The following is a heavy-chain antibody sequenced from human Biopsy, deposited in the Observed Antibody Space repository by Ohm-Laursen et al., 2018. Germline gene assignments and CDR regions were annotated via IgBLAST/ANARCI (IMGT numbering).Heavy chain of an antibody. Sequence: TLSLTCILSGYSIIPSGPENWSWIRQPPGQGLQYIGFIYSGGNTNYNPSLRSRVTMSVDTSKNQFSLRLNSVTDADTAVYYCARGMRTTGWPYFDYWGQGILVTVSS. CDR3: ARGMRTTGWPYFDY. D-gene: IGHD2/OR15-2a*01. V-gene: IGHV4-61*01. J-gene: IGHJ4*02. CDR1: GYSIIPSGPEN. CDR2: IYSGGNT.